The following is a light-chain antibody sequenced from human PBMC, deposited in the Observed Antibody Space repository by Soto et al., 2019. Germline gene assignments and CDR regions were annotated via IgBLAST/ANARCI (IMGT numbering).Light chain of an antibody. V-gene: IGKV1-5*01. CDR1: QSISSW. CDR2: DAS. J-gene: IGKJ4*01. CDR3: QQYNCYPLT. Sequence: DIQMTQSPSTLSAAVGDRVTITCRASQSISSWLAWYQQKPGKAPKLLIYDASSFESGVPSRFSGSGSGTEFTLTISSLQPDDFATYYCQQYNCYPLTFGGGTKVEIK.